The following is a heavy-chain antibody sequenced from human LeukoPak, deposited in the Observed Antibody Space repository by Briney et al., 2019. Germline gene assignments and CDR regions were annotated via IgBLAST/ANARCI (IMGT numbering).Heavy chain of an antibody. Sequence: ASVKVSCKASGYTFTGYYMHWVRQAPGQGLEWMGWINPNSGGTNYAQKFQGRVTMTRDTSISTAYMELSRLRSDDTAVYYCARDHDYYDSSGYYPLIDYWGQGTLVTVSS. CDR2: INPNSGGT. D-gene: IGHD3-22*01. J-gene: IGHJ4*02. V-gene: IGHV1-2*02. CDR1: GYTFTGYY. CDR3: ARDHDYYDSSGYYPLIDY.